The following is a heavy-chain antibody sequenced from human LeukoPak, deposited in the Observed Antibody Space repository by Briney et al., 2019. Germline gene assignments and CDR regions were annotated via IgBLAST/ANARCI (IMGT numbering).Heavy chain of an antibody. CDR1: GFTFSSYA. CDR3: ASSDHRIWYESGFDY. CDR2: ISRGGGRT. Sequence: GGSLRLSCAPSGFTFSSYAMSWVRQPPGKGREWVSAISRGGGRTFYADSVKGRSTISRDNTKNTLYLQINSLRAEETGVYYCASSDHRIWYESGFDYWGQGTLVTVSS. J-gene: IGHJ4*02. D-gene: IGHD6-13*01. V-gene: IGHV3-23*01.